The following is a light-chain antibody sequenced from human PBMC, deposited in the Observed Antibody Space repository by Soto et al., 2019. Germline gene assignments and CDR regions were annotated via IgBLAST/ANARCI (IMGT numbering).Light chain of an antibody. V-gene: IGKV3-15*01. CDR2: GAS. J-gene: IGKJ5*01. CDR1: QSVSTN. Sequence: EIVMTQSPATLSVSPGASATLSCRASQSVSTNLAWYQQKPGQVPRVLIYGASTRATEIPARFSGSGSGTEFTLTIDSPQSEDFAVYYCQQYNTWPLITFGPGNDWRL. CDR3: QQYNTWPLIT.